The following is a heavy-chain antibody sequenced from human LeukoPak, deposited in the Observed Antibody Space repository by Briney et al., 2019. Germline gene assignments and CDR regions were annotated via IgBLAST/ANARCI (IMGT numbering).Heavy chain of an antibody. Sequence: ASVKVSCKVSGGTFSSYAINWVRQAPGQGLEWMGGIIPIFGTANYAQKFQGRVTITADESTSTAYMELSSLRSEDTAVYYCARIYCSSTSCPPFDYWGQGTLVTVSS. V-gene: IGHV1-69*13. J-gene: IGHJ4*02. CDR1: GGTFSSYA. D-gene: IGHD2-2*01. CDR3: ARIYCSSTSCPPFDY. CDR2: IIPIFGTA.